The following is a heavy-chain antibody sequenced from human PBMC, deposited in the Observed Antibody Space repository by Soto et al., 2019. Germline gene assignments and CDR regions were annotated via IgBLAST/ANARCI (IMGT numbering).Heavy chain of an antibody. CDR2: MYYSGST. D-gene: IGHD2-21*02. Sequence: PSETLSLTCTVSGGSVSSGSYYWSWIRQPPGKGLEWIGYMYYSGSTNYNPSLTSRVTTSIDTPKNQFSLKLSSVTAADTAVYYCARGGGNSARDAFDIWGQGTMVTVSS. V-gene: IGHV4-61*01. CDR3: ARGGGNSARDAFDI. J-gene: IGHJ3*02. CDR1: GGSVSSGSYY.